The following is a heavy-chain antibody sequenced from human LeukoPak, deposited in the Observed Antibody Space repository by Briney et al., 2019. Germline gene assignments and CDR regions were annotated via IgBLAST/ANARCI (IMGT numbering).Heavy chain of an antibody. V-gene: IGHV3-21*01. CDR2: ISSSSSYI. CDR3: ARVSLTSAGY. CDR1: GFTFSSYS. J-gene: IGHJ4*02. Sequence: GGSLRLSCAASGFTFSSYSMNWVRQAPGKGLEWVSSISSSSSYIYYADSVKGRLTISRDNAKNSLYLQMNSLRAEDTAVYYCARVSLTSAGYWGQGTLVTVSS. D-gene: IGHD2-15*01.